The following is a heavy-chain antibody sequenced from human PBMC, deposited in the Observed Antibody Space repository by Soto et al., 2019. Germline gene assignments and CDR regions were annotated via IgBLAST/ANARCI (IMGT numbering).Heavy chain of an antibody. CDR3: ARDRGYRSSWYGGWFDA. D-gene: IGHD6-13*01. CDR2: ISSSGSTI. V-gene: IGHV3-11*01. J-gene: IGHJ5*02. CDR1: GFTFSDYY. Sequence: RGGSLTLTCAAPGFTFSDYYMSWIRQAPGKGLEWVSYISSSGSTIYYADSVKGRFTISRDNAKNSLYLQMNSLRAEDTAVYYCARDRGYRSSWYGGWFDAWGQGTLVTVYS.